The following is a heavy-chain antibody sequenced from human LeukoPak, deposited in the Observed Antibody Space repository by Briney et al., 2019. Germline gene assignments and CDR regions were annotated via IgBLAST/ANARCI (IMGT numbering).Heavy chain of an antibody. CDR2: INHSGST. CDR1: GGSFSGYY. CDR3: AGYYGDVAAFDI. V-gene: IGHV4-34*01. D-gene: IGHD4-17*01. Sequence: PSETLSLTCTVYGGSFSGYYWSWIRQPPGMGLEWIGEINHSGSTNYNPSLKSRVTISVDTSKNQFSLKLSSVTAADTAVYYCAGYYGDVAAFDIWGQGTMVTVSS. J-gene: IGHJ3*02.